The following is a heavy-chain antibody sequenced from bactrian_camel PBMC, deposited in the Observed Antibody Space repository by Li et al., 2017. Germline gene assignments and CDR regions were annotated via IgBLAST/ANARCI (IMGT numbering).Heavy chain of an antibody. CDR2: IYSDGSAT. V-gene: IGHV3S5*01. CDR3: AKALGGGNYYTGEYGY. J-gene: IGHJ4*01. CDR1: GFTFRLYY. D-gene: IGHD2*01. Sequence: HVQLVESGGGLVHPGGSLRLSCASSGFTFRLYYMSWVRQAPGKGLEWVSGIYSDGSATYYAESVKGRFTISKDDAKNTLYLQMNSLKREDTAVYFCAKALGGGNYYTGEYGYWGQGTQVTVS.